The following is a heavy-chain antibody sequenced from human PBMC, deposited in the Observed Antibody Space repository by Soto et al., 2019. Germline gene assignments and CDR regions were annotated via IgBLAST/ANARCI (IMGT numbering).Heavy chain of an antibody. J-gene: IGHJ3*02. CDR1: GYTFTSCY. CDR3: ARDRAGITGRNDAFDI. D-gene: IGHD1-20*01. V-gene: IGHV1-46*01. CDR2: INPSGST. Sequence: APVKVSCKASGYTFTSCYMHWVRQAPGQGLEWMGIINPSGSTSYAQKFQGRVTMTRDTSTSTVYMELSSLRSEDTAVYYCARDRAGITGRNDAFDIWGQGTMVPVSS.